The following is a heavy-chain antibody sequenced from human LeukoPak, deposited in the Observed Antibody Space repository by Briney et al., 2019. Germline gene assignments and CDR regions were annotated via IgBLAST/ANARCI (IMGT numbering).Heavy chain of an antibody. V-gene: IGHV3-23*01. Sequence: GGSLRLSCASSGFTFNNYAMTWVRQAPGKGLEGVSSITASGGSTYCADSVKGRCTISRDNSKNTLYLQMSSLRAENTAVYYCARDYPTSGIVTIFDYWGQGTLVTVSS. CDR2: ITASGGST. J-gene: IGHJ4*02. D-gene: IGHD1-1*01. CDR1: GFTFNNYA. CDR3: ARDYPTSGIVTIFDY.